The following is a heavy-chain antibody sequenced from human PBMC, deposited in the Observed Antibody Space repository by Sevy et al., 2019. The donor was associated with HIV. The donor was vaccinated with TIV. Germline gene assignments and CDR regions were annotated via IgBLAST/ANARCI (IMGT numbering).Heavy chain of an antibody. CDR3: ASGLYSGYDYYFDY. J-gene: IGHJ4*02. CDR2: IYYSGST. CDR1: GGSISSYY. Sequence: SETLSLTCTVSGGSISSYYWSWIRQPPGKGLEWIGYIYYSGSTNYNPSLKSRVTISVETSKNQFSLKLSSVTAADTAVYYCASGLYSGYDYYFDYWGQGTLVTVSS. V-gene: IGHV4-59*01. D-gene: IGHD5-12*01.